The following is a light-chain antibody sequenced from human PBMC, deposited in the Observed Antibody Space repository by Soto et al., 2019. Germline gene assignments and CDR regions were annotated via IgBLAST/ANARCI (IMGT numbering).Light chain of an antibody. Sequence: AIQMTQSPSSLSASVGDRVTITCRASQDIRNDLGWYQQRPGKPPKVLIYAASNLQSGVPPRVSGSGSGTAFALTITRLQPEDFSTYYCLQDYNRPHTFGQGTKMEF. CDR2: AAS. CDR1: QDIRND. V-gene: IGKV1-6*01. J-gene: IGKJ2*01. CDR3: LQDYNRPHT.